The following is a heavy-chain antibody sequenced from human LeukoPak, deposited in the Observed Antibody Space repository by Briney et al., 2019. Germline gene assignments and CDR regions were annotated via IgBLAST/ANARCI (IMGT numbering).Heavy chain of an antibody. V-gene: IGHV4-39*01. CDR1: GGSISSSSYY. CDR3: ARGYCSGGSCYRYYYYYGMDV. J-gene: IGHJ6*02. Sequence: SETLSLTCTVSGGSISSSSYYWGWIRQPPGKGLEWIGSIYYSGSTYYNPPLKSRVTISVDTSKNQFSLKLSSVTAADTAVYYCARGYCSGGSCYRYYYYYGMDVWGQGTTVTVSS. D-gene: IGHD2-15*01. CDR2: IYYSGST.